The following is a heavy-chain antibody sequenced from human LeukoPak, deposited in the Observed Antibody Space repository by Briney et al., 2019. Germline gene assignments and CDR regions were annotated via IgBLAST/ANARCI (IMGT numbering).Heavy chain of an antibody. J-gene: IGHJ6*03. CDR3: ATEAHRSVTTPYYYYMDV. V-gene: IGHV1-24*01. D-gene: IGHD4-17*01. Sequence: ASVKVSCKVSGYTLTELSMHWVRQAPGKGLEWMGGFDTEDGETIYAQKFQGRVTMTEDTSTDTAYMELSSLRSEDTAVYYCATEAHRSVTTPYYYYMDVWGKGTTVTVSS. CDR1: GYTLTELS. CDR2: FDTEDGET.